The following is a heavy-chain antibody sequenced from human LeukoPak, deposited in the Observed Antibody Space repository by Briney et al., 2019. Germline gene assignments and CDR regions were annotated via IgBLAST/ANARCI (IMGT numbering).Heavy chain of an antibody. D-gene: IGHD3-10*02. CDR2: IYYSGST. V-gene: IGHV4-39*07. J-gene: IGHJ5*02. CDR1: GGSISSSSYY. Sequence: SETLSLTCTVSGGSISSSSYYWGWIRQPPGKGLEWIGSIYYSGSTYYNPSLKSRVTISVDTSKNQFSLKLSSVTAADTAVYYCARKGYRFLRRMFDVGRWFDPWGQGTLVTVSS. CDR3: ARKGYRFLRRMFDVGRWFDP.